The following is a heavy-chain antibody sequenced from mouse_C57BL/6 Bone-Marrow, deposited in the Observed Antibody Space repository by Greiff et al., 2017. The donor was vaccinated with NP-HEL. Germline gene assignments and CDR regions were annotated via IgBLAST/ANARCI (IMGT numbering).Heavy chain of an antibody. D-gene: IGHD2-1*01. CDR3: ARKGDGNYAWFAY. CDR2: IWSGGRT. CDR1: GFSLTSYG. V-gene: IGHV2-2*01. Sequence: VQLVESGPGLVQPSQSLSITCTVSGFSLTSYGVHWVRQSPGKGLEWLGVIWSGGRTDYNAAFISRLSISKDNSKSQVFFKMNSLQADDTAIYYCARKGDGNYAWFAYWGQGTLVTVSA. J-gene: IGHJ3*01.